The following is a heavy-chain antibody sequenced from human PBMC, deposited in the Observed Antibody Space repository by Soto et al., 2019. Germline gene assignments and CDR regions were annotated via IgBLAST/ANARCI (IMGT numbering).Heavy chain of an antibody. CDR2: ISSSRSTI. D-gene: IGHD6-19*01. J-gene: IGHJ4*02. Sequence: EVQLVESGGGLVQPGGSLRLSCAASGFTFSSYSMNWVRQAPGKGLEWVSYISSSRSTIYYADSVKGRFTISRDNAKNSLDLQMNSLRAEDTAVYYCASDSSGWSNSFDYWGQGTLVTVSS. CDR1: GFTFSSYS. CDR3: ASDSSGWSNSFDY. V-gene: IGHV3-48*01.